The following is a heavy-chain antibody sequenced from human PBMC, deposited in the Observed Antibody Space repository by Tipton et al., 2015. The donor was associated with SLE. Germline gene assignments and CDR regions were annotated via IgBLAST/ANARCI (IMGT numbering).Heavy chain of an antibody. CDR3: ARLPIFAGPDAAFDI. CDR1: GGSISSGGYY. J-gene: IGHJ3*02. D-gene: IGHD2-21*01. CDR2: INHSGST. V-gene: IGHV4-39*07. Sequence: TLSLTCTVSGGSISSGGYYWSWIRQPPGKGLEWIGEINHSGSTNYNPSLKSRVTISVDTSKNQFSLKLSSVTAADTAVYYCARLPIFAGPDAAFDIWGQGTMVTVSS.